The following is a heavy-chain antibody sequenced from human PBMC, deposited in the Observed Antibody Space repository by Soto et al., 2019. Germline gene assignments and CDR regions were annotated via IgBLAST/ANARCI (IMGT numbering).Heavy chain of an antibody. CDR3: ARRVWAGTRRYFDY. D-gene: IGHD6-19*01. CDR2: IYYSGST. J-gene: IGHJ4*02. Sequence: QLQLQESGPGLVKPSETLSLTCTVSGGSISSSSYYWGWIRQPPGKGLEWIGSIYYSGSTYYNPSLKSRVTISVDTSKNQFSLKLSSVTAADTAVYYCARRVWAGTRRYFDYWGQGTLVTVSS. V-gene: IGHV4-39*01. CDR1: GGSISSSSYY.